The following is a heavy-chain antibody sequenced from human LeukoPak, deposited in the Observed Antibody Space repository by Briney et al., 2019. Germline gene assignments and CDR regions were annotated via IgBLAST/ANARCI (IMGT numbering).Heavy chain of an antibody. V-gene: IGHV3-48*04. CDR3: ARDSYGSGSYYRIDY. CDR1: GFTFSSYW. D-gene: IGHD3-10*01. Sequence: PGRSLRLSCAASGFTFSSYWMSWVRQAPGKGLEWVSYISSSSSTIYYADSVKGRFTISRDNAKNSLYLQMNSLRAEDTAVYYCARDSYGSGSYYRIDYWGQGTLVTVSS. J-gene: IGHJ4*02. CDR2: ISSSSSTI.